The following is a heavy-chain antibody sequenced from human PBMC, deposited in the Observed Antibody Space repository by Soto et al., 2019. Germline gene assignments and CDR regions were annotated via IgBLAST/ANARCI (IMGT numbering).Heavy chain of an antibody. J-gene: IGHJ6*04. CDR2: IKSKTDGGTT. V-gene: IGHV3-15*07. CDR3: TSRSSSFSSSWYYYYYGMDA. CDR1: GFTFSNAW. D-gene: IGHD6-13*01. Sequence: GGSLRLSCAASGFTFSNAWMNWVRQAPGKGLEWVGRIKSKTDGGTTDYAAPVKGRFTISRDDSKNTLYLQMNSLKTEDTAVYYCTSRSSSFSSSWYYYYYGMDAWGKGTTVTVSS.